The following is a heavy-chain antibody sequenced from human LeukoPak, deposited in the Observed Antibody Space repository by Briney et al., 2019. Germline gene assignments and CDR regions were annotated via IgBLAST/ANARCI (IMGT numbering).Heavy chain of an antibody. D-gene: IGHD2-15*01. J-gene: IGHJ6*02. CDR3: TRDLKWRSIPFGMDV. V-gene: IGHV1-18*01. Sequence: ASVKVSCKASGYTFTSYGISWVRQAPGQGLEWMGWISADNGDTNYAQKLQGRVTMTTDTSTSTAYMELRSLRSDDTAVYCCTRDLKWRSIPFGMDVWGQGTTVTVSS. CDR1: GYTFTSYG. CDR2: ISADNGDT.